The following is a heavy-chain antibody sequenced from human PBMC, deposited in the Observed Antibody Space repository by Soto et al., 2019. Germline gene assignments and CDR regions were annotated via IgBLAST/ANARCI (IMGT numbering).Heavy chain of an antibody. V-gene: IGHV3-23*01. CDR1: EFPFSNFA. CDR2: IGTSGGDT. Sequence: EVQLLESGGGLFNPGGSLKPPFPASEFPFSNFAMSWVGKPQGKGLEWVSAIGTSGGDTYYADSVKGRFTISRDNSKNTLYLQLSSLRVEDTAVYYAIKSSRTLGDSWGQGTLVTVSS. J-gene: IGHJ4*02. D-gene: IGHD6-13*01. CDR3: IKSSRTLGDS.